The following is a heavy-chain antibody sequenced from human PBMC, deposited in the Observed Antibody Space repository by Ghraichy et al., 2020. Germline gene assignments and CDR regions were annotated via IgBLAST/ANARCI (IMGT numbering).Heavy chain of an antibody. CDR2: INAGNGNT. CDR3: AREGGGYCGGDCHNWFDP. CDR1: GYAFTTYT. D-gene: IGHD2-21*02. Sequence: SVKVSCKASGYAFTTYTMHWVRQAPGQRLEWMGWINAGNGNTKYSQKFQGRVTLTRDTSASTAYMELTSLRSEDTAVYYCAREGGGYCGGDCHNWFDPWGQGTLVTVSS. V-gene: IGHV1-3*01. J-gene: IGHJ5*02.